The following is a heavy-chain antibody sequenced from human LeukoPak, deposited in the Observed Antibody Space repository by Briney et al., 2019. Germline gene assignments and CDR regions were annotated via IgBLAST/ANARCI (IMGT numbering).Heavy chain of an antibody. V-gene: IGHV1-46*01. D-gene: IGHD1-26*01. CDR1: GYTFTNYY. CDR2: INPSSGST. CDR3: ARGDAGSFSGYDY. J-gene: IGHJ4*02. Sequence: ASVKVSCKASGYTFTNYYMHWVRQAPGQGPEWMGVINPSSGSTIYAQKFQDRVTMTRDTSTSTVYMEVSSLRSEDTAMYYCARGDAGSFSGYDYWGQGTLVTVSS.